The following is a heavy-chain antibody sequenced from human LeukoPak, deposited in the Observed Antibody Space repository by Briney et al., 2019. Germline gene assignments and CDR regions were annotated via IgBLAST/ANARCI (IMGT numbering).Heavy chain of an antibody. Sequence: SVKVSCKASGGTFSNYAISWVRQAPGQGPEWMGGIIPIFGTANYAQKFQGRVTITADESTSTAYMELSSLRSEDMAVYYCAREFDYGGYADYWGQGTLVTVSS. J-gene: IGHJ4*02. V-gene: IGHV1-69*13. CDR1: GGTFSNYA. CDR2: IIPIFGTA. D-gene: IGHD5-12*01. CDR3: AREFDYGGYADY.